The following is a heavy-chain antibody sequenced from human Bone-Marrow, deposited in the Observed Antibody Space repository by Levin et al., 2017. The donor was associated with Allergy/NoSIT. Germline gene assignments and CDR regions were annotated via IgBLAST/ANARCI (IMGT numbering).Heavy chain of an antibody. J-gene: IGHJ6*02. V-gene: IGHV1-8*01. CDR3: ARGYGDNGLDV. D-gene: IGHD5-24*01. CDR2: MHTNSGNT. CDR1: GYTFSNFD. Sequence: ASVKVSCKASGYTFSNFDINWVRQAPGQGLEWMGWMHTNSGNTGYAQKFQGRVTMTRNTSIGTAYMEVSSLRSEDTAVYYCARGYGDNGLDVWGQGTTVTVSS.